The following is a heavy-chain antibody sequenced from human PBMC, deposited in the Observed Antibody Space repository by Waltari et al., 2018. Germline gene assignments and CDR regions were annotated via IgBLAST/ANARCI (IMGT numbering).Heavy chain of an antibody. CDR1: GGTFSSYA. CDR2: IIPILGIA. V-gene: IGHV1-69*04. CDR3: ARVSRCSSTSCYLDY. D-gene: IGHD2-2*01. Sequence: QVQLVQSGAAVKKPGSSVKVSCKASGGTFSSYAISWVRQAPGQGLEWRGRIIPILGIANYAQKFQGRVTITADKSTSTAYMELSSLRSEDTAVYYCARVSRCSSTSCYLDYWGQGTLVTVSS. J-gene: IGHJ4*02.